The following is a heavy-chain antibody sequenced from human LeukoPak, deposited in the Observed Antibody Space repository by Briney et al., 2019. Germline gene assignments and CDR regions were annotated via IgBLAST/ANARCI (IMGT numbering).Heavy chain of an antibody. Sequence: PGGSLRLSCAASGFTFSSYAMSWVRQVPGKGLEWVSTISGSGGRTYYADSVKGRFTISRDNSKNTMYLQMNSLRVEDTAIYYCAKEQRWTPKGGNNWLDPWGQGTLVTVSS. V-gene: IGHV3-23*01. CDR3: AKEQRWTPKGGNNWLDP. J-gene: IGHJ5*02. CDR1: GFTFSSYA. D-gene: IGHD1-1*01. CDR2: ISGSGGRT.